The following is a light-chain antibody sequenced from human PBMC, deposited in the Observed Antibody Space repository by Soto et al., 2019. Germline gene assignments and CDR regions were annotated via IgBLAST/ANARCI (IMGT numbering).Light chain of an antibody. V-gene: IGKV1-5*01. CDR3: QQYYSFPIT. CDR1: QSISSW. Sequence: DIQMTQSPSTLSASVGDKVTITCRASQSISSWLAWYQQKPGKAPELLIYAASTLQSGVPSRFSGSGSGTDFTLTISCLQSEDFATYYCQQYYSFPITFGQGTRLEI. CDR2: AAS. J-gene: IGKJ5*01.